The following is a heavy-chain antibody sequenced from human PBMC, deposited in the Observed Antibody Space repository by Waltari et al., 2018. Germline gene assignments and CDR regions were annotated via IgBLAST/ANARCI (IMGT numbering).Heavy chain of an antibody. V-gene: IGHV3-72*01. D-gene: IGHD1-26*01. Sequence: EVQLAESGGGLVQPGGSLRLSCAVSGFTFSDYYMAWVRQAPGKWLEWVARSRNKANSYTTEYAASVKGRFTISRDDSKNSLNLQMNSLETDDTAVYFCARAFQYGGTSHFDDWGQGTLVTVSS. J-gene: IGHJ4*02. CDR1: GFTFSDYY. CDR3: ARAFQYGGTSHFDD. CDR2: SRNKANSYTT.